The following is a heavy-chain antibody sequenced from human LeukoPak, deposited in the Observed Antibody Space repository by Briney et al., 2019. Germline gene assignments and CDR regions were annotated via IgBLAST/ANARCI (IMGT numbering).Heavy chain of an antibody. V-gene: IGHV3-30*18. CDR2: ISYDSSNK. CDR3: AKEGLHYDIFTGSIYYYGMDV. Sequence: PGRSLSLSCAASGYTFSSYGMHWVRQAPGKGLEWVAGISYDSSNKYYADSVKGRFTISRDNSKNTLYLQMNSLRAEDTAVYYCAKEGLHYDIFTGSIYYYGMDVWGQGTTVTVSS. J-gene: IGHJ6*02. D-gene: IGHD3-9*01. CDR1: GYTFSSYG.